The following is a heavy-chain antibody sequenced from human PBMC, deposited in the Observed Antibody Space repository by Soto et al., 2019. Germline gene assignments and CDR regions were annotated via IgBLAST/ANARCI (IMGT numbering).Heavy chain of an antibody. J-gene: IGHJ3*02. Sequence: SETLSLTCTVSGGSISSGGYYWSWIRQHPGKGLEWIGYIYYSGSTYYNPSLKSRVTISVDTSKNQFSLKLSSVTAADTAVYYCARGDGGDSSGYLDDFDIWGQGTMVTVSS. CDR2: IYYSGST. CDR1: GGSISSGGYY. V-gene: IGHV4-31*03. CDR3: ARGDGGDSSGYLDDFDI. D-gene: IGHD3-22*01.